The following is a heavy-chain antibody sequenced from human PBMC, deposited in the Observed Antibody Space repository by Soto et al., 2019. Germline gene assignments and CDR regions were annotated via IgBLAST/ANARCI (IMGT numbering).Heavy chain of an antibody. V-gene: IGHV1-2*02. Sequence: GASVKVSCKSSGYILSDYCIHWVRQAPGQGLEWLGWMKPDDGGPNYAQNFQGRVIMTRDTSTDTDYMELTRLTSDDTAVHFCVRDLRRQWRRLDPESYTGMDVWGQGTTVTVSS. CDR2: MKPDDGGP. J-gene: IGHJ6*02. CDR3: VRDLRRQWRRLDPESYTGMDV. D-gene: IGHD5-12*01. CDR1: GYILSDYC.